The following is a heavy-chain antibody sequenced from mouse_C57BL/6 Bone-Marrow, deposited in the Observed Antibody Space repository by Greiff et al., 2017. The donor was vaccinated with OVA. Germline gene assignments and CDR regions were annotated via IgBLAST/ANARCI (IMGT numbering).Heavy chain of an antibody. V-gene: IGHV5-16*01. J-gene: IGHJ3*01. CDR2: INYDGSST. CDR1: GFTFSDYY. CDR3: ARDNPYYGSSYGFAY. D-gene: IGHD1-1*01. Sequence: EVQLQESEGGLVQPGSSMKLSCTASGFTFSDYYMAWVRQVPEKGLEWVANINYDGSSTYYLDSLKSRFIISRDNAKNILYLQMSSLKSEDTATYYCARDNPYYGSSYGFAYWGQGTLVTVSA.